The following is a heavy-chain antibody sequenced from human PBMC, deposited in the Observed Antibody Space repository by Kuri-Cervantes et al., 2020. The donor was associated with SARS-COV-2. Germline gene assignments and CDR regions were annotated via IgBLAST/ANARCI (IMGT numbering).Heavy chain of an antibody. D-gene: IGHD3-22*01. CDR3: VRFRYYDSIRNASDI. V-gene: IGHV1-3*02. CDR1: GYTFTSYA. J-gene: IGHJ3*02. CDR2: SNAGNGNT. Sequence: VKVSCKASGYTFTSYAMHWVRQAPGQRLEWMGWSNAGNGNTKYSQEFQGRATMTRDTSISTVYMDLSSLRSDDTAVYYCVRFRYYDSIRNASDIWGQGTLVTVSS.